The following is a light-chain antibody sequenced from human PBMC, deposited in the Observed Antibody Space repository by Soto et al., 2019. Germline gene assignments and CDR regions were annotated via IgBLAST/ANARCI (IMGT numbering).Light chain of an antibody. V-gene: IGKV3-11*01. CDR2: DAS. CDR1: QSISRH. Sequence: EIVLTQSPATLSLSPGERATLSCRASQSISRHLAWYQQKPGQAPRLLIFDASNRATGVPARFSGSGSGTDFTLTISSLEPEDVAVYYCQQRSNWPPFTFGGGTKVQIK. J-gene: IGKJ4*01. CDR3: QQRSNWPPFT.